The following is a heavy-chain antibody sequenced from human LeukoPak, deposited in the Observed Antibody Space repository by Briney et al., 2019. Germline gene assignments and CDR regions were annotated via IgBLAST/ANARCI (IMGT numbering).Heavy chain of an antibody. Sequence: ASVKVSCKVSGYTLTELSMHWVRQAPGKGLEWMGGFDPEDGETIYAQKFQGRVTMTEDTSTDTAYMELSSLRSEDTAVYYCATDLTDGSGSYYTTSDYWGQGTLVTVSS. D-gene: IGHD3-10*01. J-gene: IGHJ4*02. V-gene: IGHV1-24*01. CDR1: GYTLTELS. CDR2: FDPEDGET. CDR3: ATDLTDGSGSYYTTSDY.